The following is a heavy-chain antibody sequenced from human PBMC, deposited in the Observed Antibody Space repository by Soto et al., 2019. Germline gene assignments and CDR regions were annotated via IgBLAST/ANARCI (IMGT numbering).Heavy chain of an antibody. J-gene: IGHJ4*02. V-gene: IGHV3-21*01. D-gene: IGHD1-1*01. CDR1: GFTFSSYS. CDR3: ALTNWNAESEDY. CDR2: ISSSSSYI. Sequence: PGGSLRLSCAASGFTFSSYSMNWVRQAPGKGLEWVSSISSSSSYIYYADSVKGRFTISRDNAKNSLYLQMNSLRAEDTAVYYCALTNWNAESEDYWGQGALVTVSS.